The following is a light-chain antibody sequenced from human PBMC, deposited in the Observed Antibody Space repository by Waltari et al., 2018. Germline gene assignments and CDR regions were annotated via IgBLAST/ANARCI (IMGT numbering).Light chain of an antibody. V-gene: IGLV2-11*01. CDR1: SSDVGGSDY. CDR3: CSYAGSYTHVV. Sequence: QSALTQPRSVSGSPGQSVTISCTGTSSDVGGSDYVSWYQHHPVKAPKLMICDVTKRPSGVPDRFSGSKSGNTASLTISGLQAEDEAYYYCCSYAGSYTHVVFGGGTKLTVL. CDR2: DVT. J-gene: IGLJ2*01.